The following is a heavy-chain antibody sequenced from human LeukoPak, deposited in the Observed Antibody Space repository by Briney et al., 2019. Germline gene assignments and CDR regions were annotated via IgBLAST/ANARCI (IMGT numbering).Heavy chain of an antibody. J-gene: IGHJ5*02. Sequence: ASVNVSFKASGYTFTSYAIHWVGQAPGQRREGMGWINSCNGNTKYSQEFRGRVTITSDRAGNKDSREVKSLRSEHMAVYYCEREKLGGNWLDPWGQGTLVTVSS. CDR2: INSCNGNT. CDR1: GYTFTSYA. CDR3: EREKLGGNWLDP. D-gene: IGHD3-10*01. V-gene: IGHV1-3*03.